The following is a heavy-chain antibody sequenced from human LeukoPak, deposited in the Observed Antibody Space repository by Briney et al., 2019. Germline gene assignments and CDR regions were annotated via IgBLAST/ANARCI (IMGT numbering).Heavy chain of an antibody. CDR1: GFTFSSYA. Sequence: GGSLRLSCAASGFTFSSYAMSWVRQAPGKGLEWVSAISGSGGSTYYAGSVKGRFTISRDNSKNTLYLQMNSLRAEDTAVYYCAKGTRGYSGYDDYYFDYWGQGTLVTVSS. D-gene: IGHD5-12*01. V-gene: IGHV3-23*01. CDR2: ISGSGGST. J-gene: IGHJ4*02. CDR3: AKGTRGYSGYDDYYFDY.